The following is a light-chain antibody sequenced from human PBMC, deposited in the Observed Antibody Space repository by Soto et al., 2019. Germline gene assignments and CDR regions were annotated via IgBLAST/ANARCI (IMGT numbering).Light chain of an antibody. V-gene: IGLV2-14*01. CDR2: EVS. CDR1: NSDVGVYNY. Sequence: QSALTQPASVSGSPGQSITISCTGTNSDVGVYNYVSWYQQHPGKAPKLMIYEVSNRPSGVSHRFSGSKSGNTAFLTISGLQAEDEGDYYCSSYTSSGTVLFGGGTKLTVL. CDR3: SSYTSSGTVL. J-gene: IGLJ2*01.